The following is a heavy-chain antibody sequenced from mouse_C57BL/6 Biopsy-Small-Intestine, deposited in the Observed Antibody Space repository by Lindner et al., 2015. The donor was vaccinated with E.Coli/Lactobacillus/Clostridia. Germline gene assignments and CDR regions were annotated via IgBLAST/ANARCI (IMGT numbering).Heavy chain of an antibody. CDR3: ATYATYVSYFDY. V-gene: IGHV1-82*01. J-gene: IGHJ2*01. D-gene: IGHD5-5*01. CDR2: IYPGDGDT. CDR1: GYAFSSSW. Sequence: VQLQESGPELVKPGASVKISCKASGYAFSSSWMNWVKQRPGKGLEWIGRIYPGDGDTNYNGKFKGKATLTADKSSSTAYIQLSSLTSEDSAVYFCATYATYVSYFDYWGQGTTLTVSS.